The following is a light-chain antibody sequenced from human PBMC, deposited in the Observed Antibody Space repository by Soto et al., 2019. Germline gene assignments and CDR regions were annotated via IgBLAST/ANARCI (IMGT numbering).Light chain of an antibody. CDR3: QQANSFPWT. Sequence: DIQMTQSPFSVSASVGDRVTITCRASQGIARWLAWYQQKPGKAPKLLIYAASRLESGVPSRFSGSGSVTDFALTISSLQPEDFATYYCQQANSFPWTFGQGTKVEIK. CDR1: QGIARW. J-gene: IGKJ1*01. CDR2: AAS. V-gene: IGKV1-12*01.